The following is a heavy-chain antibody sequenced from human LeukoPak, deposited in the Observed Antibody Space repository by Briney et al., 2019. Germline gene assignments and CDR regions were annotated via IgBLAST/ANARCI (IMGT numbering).Heavy chain of an antibody. CDR3: ARDHRYSSGWYVGY. Sequence: SVKVSCKASGYTFTSYDINWVRQATGQGLEWMGRIIPIFGTANYAQKFQGRVTITTDESTSTAYMELSSLRSEDTAVYYCARDHRYSSGWYVGYWGQGTLVTVSS. CDR2: IIPIFGTA. D-gene: IGHD6-19*01. V-gene: IGHV1-69*05. CDR1: GYTFTSYD. J-gene: IGHJ4*02.